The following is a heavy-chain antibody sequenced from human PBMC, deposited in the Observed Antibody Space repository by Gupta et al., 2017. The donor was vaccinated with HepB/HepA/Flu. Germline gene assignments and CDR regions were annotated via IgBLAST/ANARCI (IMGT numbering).Heavy chain of an antibody. V-gene: IGHV3-30*18. J-gene: IGHJ6*02. CDR2: ISYDGSNK. CDR3: AKGAESYVMDV. D-gene: IGHD3-10*01. CDR1: GFTFSDYG. Sequence: QVQLVESGGGVVQPGRSLRLSCGASGFTFSDYGMHWVRQAPGKGLEWVALISYDGSNKYYADSVKGRFAISRDNSKNTLSLQVNSLRAEDTAVYYCAKGAESYVMDVWGQGTTVTVSS.